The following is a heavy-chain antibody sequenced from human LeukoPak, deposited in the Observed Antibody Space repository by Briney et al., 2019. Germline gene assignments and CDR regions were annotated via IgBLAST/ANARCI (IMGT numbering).Heavy chain of an antibody. J-gene: IGHJ6*02. D-gene: IGHD3-10*01. V-gene: IGHV4-34*01. Sequence: SETLSLTCAVYGGSFSGYYWSWIRQPPGKGLEWIGEINHSGSTNYNPSLKSRVTISVDTSKNQFSLKLSSVTAADTAVYYCANLLSMVRGVIRYYGMDVWGQGTTVNVSS. CDR2: INHSGST. CDR1: GGSFSGYY. CDR3: ANLLSMVRGVIRYYGMDV.